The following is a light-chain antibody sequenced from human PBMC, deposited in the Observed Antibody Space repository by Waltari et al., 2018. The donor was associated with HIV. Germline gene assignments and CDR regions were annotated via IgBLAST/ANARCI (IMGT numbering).Light chain of an antibody. CDR3: QRYDSSPRFT. CDR2: GTS. J-gene: IGKJ2*01. Sequence: LTQPPGTLSLSPGERATLFCRASQPVGAYISWYQHKSGQPPRLLIYGTSFRAPGVPDRFGASGSGTDFTLTITRLEPEDFAVYYCQRYDSSPRFTFGQGTNLEI. V-gene: IGKV3-20*01. CDR1: QPVGAY.